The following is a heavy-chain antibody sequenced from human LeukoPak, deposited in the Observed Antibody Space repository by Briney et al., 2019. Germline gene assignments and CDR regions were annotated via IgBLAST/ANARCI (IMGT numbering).Heavy chain of an antibody. CDR1: GFTVGSNY. CDR3: AREKDYYDSSGYSRYFDY. D-gene: IGHD3-22*01. V-gene: IGHV3-66*01. CDR2: IYSGGST. Sequence: GGSLRLSCAASGFTVGSNYMSWVRQAPGKGLEWVSVIYSGGSTYYADSVKGRFTISRDNSKNTLYLQMNSLRAEDTAVYYCAREKDYYDSSGYSRYFDYWGQGTLVTVSS. J-gene: IGHJ4*02.